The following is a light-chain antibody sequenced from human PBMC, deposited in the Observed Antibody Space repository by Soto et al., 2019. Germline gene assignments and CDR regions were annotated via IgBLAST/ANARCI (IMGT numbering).Light chain of an antibody. CDR3: AAWDDSLSGPL. J-gene: IGLJ2*01. CDR2: RND. Sequence: QSVLTQPPSASGTPGQRVTISCSGSSSNIPSNYVYRYQQFPGTAPKLLIYRNDQRPSGVPGRFSGSKSGTSASLAISGLRSEDEADYYCAAWDDSLSGPLFGGGTQLTVL. CDR1: SSNIPSNY. V-gene: IGLV1-47*01.